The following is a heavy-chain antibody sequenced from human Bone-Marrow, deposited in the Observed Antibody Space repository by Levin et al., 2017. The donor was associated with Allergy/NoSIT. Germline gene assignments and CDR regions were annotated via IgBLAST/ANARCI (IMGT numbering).Heavy chain of an antibody. Sequence: SETLSLTCTVSGGSISSSSYYWGWIRQPPGKGLEWIGSIYYSGSTYYNPSLKSRVTISVDTSKNQFSLKLSSVTAADTAVYYCAVRRPAAAAYYYYYMDVWGKGTTVTVSS. J-gene: IGHJ6*03. V-gene: IGHV4-39*01. CDR1: GGSISSSSYY. CDR2: IYYSGST. CDR3: AVRRPAAAAYYYYYMDV. D-gene: IGHD6-13*01.